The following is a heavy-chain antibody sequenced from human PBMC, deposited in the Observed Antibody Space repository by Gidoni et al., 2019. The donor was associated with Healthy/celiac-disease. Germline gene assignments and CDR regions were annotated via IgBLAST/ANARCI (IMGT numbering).Heavy chain of an antibody. CDR3: ARAGGCSSTSCYVGWFDP. Sequence: QLPLQESGPGLVKPSETLSLTCPVSGGSISSSSYYWGWIRQPPGKGLEWIGSIYYSGSTYHNPSLKSRVTISVDTSKNQFSLKLSSVTAADTAVYYCARAGGCSSTSCYVGWFDPWGQGTLVTVSS. V-gene: IGHV4-39*01. D-gene: IGHD2-2*01. CDR2: IYYSGST. CDR1: GGSISSSSYY. J-gene: IGHJ5*02.